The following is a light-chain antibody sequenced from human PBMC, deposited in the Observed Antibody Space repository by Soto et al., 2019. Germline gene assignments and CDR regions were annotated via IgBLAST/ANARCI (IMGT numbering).Light chain of an antibody. J-gene: IGKJ4*01. CDR3: QQSYSTPLT. V-gene: IGKV1-39*01. Sequence: DIQMTQSPSTLSGSVGDRVTITCRAGQGISSYLAWYQQKPGKAPKLLIYDASTWPSGVPSRFSGSGSGTDFTLTISSLQPGDFATYYCQQSYSTPLTFGGGTKVDIK. CDR1: QGISSY. CDR2: DAS.